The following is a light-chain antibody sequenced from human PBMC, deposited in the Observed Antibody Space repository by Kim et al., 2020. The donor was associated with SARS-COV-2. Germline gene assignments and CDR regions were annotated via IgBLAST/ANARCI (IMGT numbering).Light chain of an antibody. J-gene: IGLJ1*01. Sequence: GQRVTISCSGSRSNIGRNYVYWYQQVPGTAPKLLIRDTDQRPSGVPDRFSGSKSGTSASLAISGLRSEDEADYYCATWHDSLASYVFGTGTKVTVL. CDR3: ATWHDSLASYV. V-gene: IGLV1-47*01. CDR2: DTD. CDR1: RSNIGRNY.